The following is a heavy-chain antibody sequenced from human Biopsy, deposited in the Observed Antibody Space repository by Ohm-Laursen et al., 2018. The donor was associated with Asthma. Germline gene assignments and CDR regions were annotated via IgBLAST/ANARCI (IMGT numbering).Heavy chain of an antibody. J-gene: IGHJ6*02. CDR3: ARVFESSEWGPFYHFGLDV. CDR2: ITRSAGRT. V-gene: IGHV3-23*01. Sequence: SLRLSCAASGFTFSSFAMSWVRQAPGKGLEWVSAITRSAGRTDYADPVKGRFTISRDNSKNTLYLQMNSLRAEDTAVYYCARVFESSEWGPFYHFGLDVWGQGTTVAVSS. D-gene: IGHD6-25*01. CDR1: GFTFSSFA.